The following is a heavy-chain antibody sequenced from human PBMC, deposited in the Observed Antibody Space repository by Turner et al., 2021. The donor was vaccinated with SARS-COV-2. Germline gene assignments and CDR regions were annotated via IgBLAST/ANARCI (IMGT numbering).Heavy chain of an antibody. D-gene: IGHD1-26*01. V-gene: IGHV4-39*01. CDR3: ARHSPELRGDYFDY. CDR1: GGSISSRSYY. Sequence: LQLQESGPGLGKPSDTLSLTGAVSGGSISSRSYYWGGIRQPPGKGLEWIGYNTYSGSTYYNPSIKSRVTISVDTSKNQFSLKLSSVTAADTAVYYCARHSPELRGDYFDYWGQGTLVTVSS. J-gene: IGHJ4*02. CDR2: NTYSGST.